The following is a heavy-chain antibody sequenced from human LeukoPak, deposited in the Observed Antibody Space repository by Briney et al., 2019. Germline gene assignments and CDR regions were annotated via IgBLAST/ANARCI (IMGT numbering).Heavy chain of an antibody. CDR1: GGSFSGYY. D-gene: IGHD3-22*01. V-gene: IGHV4-34*01. Sequence: EXLSLTCAVYGGSFSGYYWSWIRQPPGKGLEWIGEINHSGSTNYNPSLKRRGNISVDKSKNQFSLKLSSVTAADTAVYYCARGLKYYYDSSGYYYIYAFDIWGQGTMVTVSS. CDR2: INHSGST. J-gene: IGHJ3*02. CDR3: ARGLKYYYDSSGYYYIYAFDI.